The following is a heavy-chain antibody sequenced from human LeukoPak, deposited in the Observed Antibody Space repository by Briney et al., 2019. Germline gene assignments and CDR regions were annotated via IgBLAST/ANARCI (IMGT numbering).Heavy chain of an antibody. CDR3: ARADLDYYDSSGYLDY. D-gene: IGHD3-22*01. V-gene: IGHV4-61*02. CDR1: GGSISTSNYY. CDR2: IYTSGST. Sequence: PSETLSLTCTVSGGSISTSNYYWSWIRQPAGKGLEWIGRIYTSGSTNYNPSLKSRVTISVDTSKNQFSLKLSSVTAADTAVYYCARADLDYYDSSGYLDYWGQGTLVTVSS. J-gene: IGHJ4*02.